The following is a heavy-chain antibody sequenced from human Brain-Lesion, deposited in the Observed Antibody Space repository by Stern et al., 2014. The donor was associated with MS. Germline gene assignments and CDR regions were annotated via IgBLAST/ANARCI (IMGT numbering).Heavy chain of an antibody. CDR2: ISYSGNT. CDR1: GGAVSSGDRS. V-gene: IGHV4-31*03. J-gene: IGHJ4*02. D-gene: IGHD3-3*01. Sequence: QVQLVESGPGLVKPSQTLSLPCTVSGGAVSSGDRSWSWIRQHPEKGLEWIGYISYSGNTYYNPSLESRVTISMDRSKNQFSLKLRSVTAADTAVYYCARVTEFLRFFYPDYWGQGIRVTVSS. CDR3: ARVTEFLRFFYPDY.